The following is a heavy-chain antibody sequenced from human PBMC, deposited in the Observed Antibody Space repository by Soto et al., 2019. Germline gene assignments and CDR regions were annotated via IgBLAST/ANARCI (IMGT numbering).Heavy chain of an antibody. CDR3: AKQMIDCSSTSCYGRLDY. Sequence: LSLTCAVSGGSISSSNWWSWVRQPPGKGLEWIGEIYHSGSTNYNPSLKSRVTISVDKSKNQFSLKLSSVTAADTAVYYCAKQMIDCSSTSCYGRLDYWGQGTLVTVSS. V-gene: IGHV4-4*02. J-gene: IGHJ4*02. D-gene: IGHD2-2*01. CDR2: IYHSGST. CDR1: GGSISSSNW.